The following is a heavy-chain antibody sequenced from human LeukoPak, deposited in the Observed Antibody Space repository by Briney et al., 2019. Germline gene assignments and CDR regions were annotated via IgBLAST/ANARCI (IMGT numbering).Heavy chain of an antibody. CDR2: ISGSGGST. CDR1: GFTFSSYA. V-gene: IGHV3-23*01. Sequence: PGGSLRLSCTVSGFTFSSYAMTWVRQAPGKGLEWVSAISGSGGSTYYADSVKGRFTISRENSKNTLYLQMNSLGAEDTAVYSCAKDMADLWSGPYEASDIWGQGTMVTVSS. J-gene: IGHJ3*02. D-gene: IGHD3-3*01. CDR3: AKDMADLWSGPYEASDI.